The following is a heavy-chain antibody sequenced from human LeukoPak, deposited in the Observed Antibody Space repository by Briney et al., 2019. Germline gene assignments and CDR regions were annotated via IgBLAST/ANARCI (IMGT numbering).Heavy chain of an antibody. D-gene: IGHD3-10*01. CDR1: GFTFSSYS. Sequence: PGGSLRLSCAASGFTFSSYSMNWVRQAPGKGLEWVSYISSSSGTIYYADSVKGRFTISRDNAKNSLYLQMNSLRAEDAAVYYCARDRGAGFYGMDVWGQGTLVTVSS. CDR3: ARDRGAGFYGMDV. CDR2: ISSSSGTI. V-gene: IGHV3-48*01. J-gene: IGHJ6*02.